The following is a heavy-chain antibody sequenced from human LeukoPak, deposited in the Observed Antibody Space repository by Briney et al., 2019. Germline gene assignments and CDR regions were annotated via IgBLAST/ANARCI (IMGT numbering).Heavy chain of an antibody. CDR3: TRTFLSADGYKVGYFDY. D-gene: IGHD5-24*01. V-gene: IGHV3-53*01. CDR1: GLTVSANY. CDR2: IYSSGST. J-gene: IGHJ4*02. Sequence: GGSLRLSCAASGLTVSANYMSWVRQAPGSELEWVSLIYSSGSTYYADSVKGRFTISRDNSKNTLFLQMNSLTAEDTAMYYCTRTFLSADGYKVGYFDYWGQGTLVTVSS.